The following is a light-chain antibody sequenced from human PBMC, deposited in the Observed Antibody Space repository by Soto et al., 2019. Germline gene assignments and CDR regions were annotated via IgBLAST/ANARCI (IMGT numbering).Light chain of an antibody. Sequence: DIQMTQSPSTLSASVGDRVTITCRASQSISTYLNWYQQKLGRAPTLLIYAASSLQSGVPSRFSRGGSGTDFTLTISSLQPEDFAMYFCQQCYSSPRTFGQGTKVDIK. CDR2: AAS. J-gene: IGKJ1*01. V-gene: IGKV1-39*01. CDR3: QQCYSSPRT. CDR1: QSISTY.